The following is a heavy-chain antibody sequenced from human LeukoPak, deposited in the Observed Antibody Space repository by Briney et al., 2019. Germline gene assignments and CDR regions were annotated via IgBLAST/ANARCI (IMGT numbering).Heavy chain of an antibody. Sequence: QSGGSLRLSCAASGFTFSTYSMNWVRQAPGKGLGWVSYISSSSSSTMYYADSVKGRCTISRDNAKNSLSLQMYSLRAEDTAVYYCARLQGSGSFSSFDYWGQGTLVTVSS. CDR1: GFTFSTYS. D-gene: IGHD3-10*01. CDR2: ISSSSSSTM. J-gene: IGHJ4*02. V-gene: IGHV3-48*01. CDR3: ARLQGSGSFSSFDY.